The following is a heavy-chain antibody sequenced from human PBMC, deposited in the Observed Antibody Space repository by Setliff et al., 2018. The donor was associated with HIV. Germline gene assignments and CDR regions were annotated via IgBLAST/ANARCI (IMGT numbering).Heavy chain of an antibody. CDR1: GGSISSYS. V-gene: IGHV4-4*08. Sequence: SETLSLTCTVSGGSISSYSWSWIRQPPGKGLEWIGYIYITGGTLYNPSLESRLTILVDTSRNQFSLNLSSVTAADTAVYYCARAAYSGTYVWEPATDLWGRGTLVTVSS. J-gene: IGHJ2*01. CDR2: IYITGGT. CDR3: ARAAYSGTYVWEPATDL. D-gene: IGHD1-26*01.